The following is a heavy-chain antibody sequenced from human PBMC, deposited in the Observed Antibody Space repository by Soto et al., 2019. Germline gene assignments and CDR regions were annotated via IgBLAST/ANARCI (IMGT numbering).Heavy chain of an antibody. CDR2: MNPKSGNT. CDR3: AREAHSGGCCYYYYYGMDG. J-gene: IGHJ6*02. Sequence: QVQLVQSGAEVKKPGASVKVSCKASGYTFTSYDINWVRQATGQGLEWMGWMNPKSGNTGYAEKLQGRVGMTRNTTRSTAYMKLSSLRSEVTAVYYCAREAHSGGCCYYYYYGMDGWGQESTVTVSS. D-gene: IGHD2-15*01. CDR1: GYTFTSYD. V-gene: IGHV1-8*01.